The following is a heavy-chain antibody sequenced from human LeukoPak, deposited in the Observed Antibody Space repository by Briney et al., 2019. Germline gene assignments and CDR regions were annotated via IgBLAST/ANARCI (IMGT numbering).Heavy chain of an antibody. J-gene: IGHJ4*02. V-gene: IGHV3-23*01. CDR1: GFTFSSYA. D-gene: IGHD3-3*02. CDR3: AKDPEPYHFHYFDY. CDR2: ISNNGVST. Sequence: GGSLRLSCTASGFTFSSYAMSWVRQAPGKGLSWVSTISNNGVSTYYADSMKGRFTVSRDNSRNTLYLQMNSPRAEDTAVYYCAKDPEPYHFHYFDYWGQGTLVAVSS.